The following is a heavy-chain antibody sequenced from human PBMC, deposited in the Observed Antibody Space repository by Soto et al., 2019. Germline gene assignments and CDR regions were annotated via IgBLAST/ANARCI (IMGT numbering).Heavy chain of an antibody. D-gene: IGHD2-2*01. CDR1: GGTFSSYA. V-gene: IGHV1-69*13. CDR3: ARELKYCSSTSCYLYYYYGMGV. Sequence: SVKVSCKASGGTFSSYAISWVRQAPGQGLEWMGGIIPIFGTANYAQKFQGRVTITADESTSTAYMELSSLRSEDTAVYYCARELKYCSSTSCYLYYYYGMGVWGQGTTVTVSS. J-gene: IGHJ6*02. CDR2: IIPIFGTA.